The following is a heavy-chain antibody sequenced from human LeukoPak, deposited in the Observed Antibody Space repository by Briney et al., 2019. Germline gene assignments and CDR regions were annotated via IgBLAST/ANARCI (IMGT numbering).Heavy chain of an antibody. V-gene: IGHV3-21*01. Sequence: GGSLRLSCAASGFTFSSYSMNWVRQAPGKGLEWVSSISSSSSYIYYADSVKGRFTISRDNAKNSLYLQMNSLRAEDTAVYYCARGGRTHSSGWYIDYWGQGTLVTVSS. CDR1: GFTFSSYS. J-gene: IGHJ4*02. CDR2: ISSSSSYI. CDR3: ARGGRTHSSGWYIDY. D-gene: IGHD6-19*01.